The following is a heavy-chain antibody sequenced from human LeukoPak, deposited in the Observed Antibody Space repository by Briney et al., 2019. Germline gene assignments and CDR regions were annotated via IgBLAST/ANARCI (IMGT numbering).Heavy chain of an antibody. J-gene: IGHJ4*02. CDR3: AKVGKRYSSGWYDY. CDR2: IYSGGST. D-gene: IGHD6-19*01. CDR1: GSSVTTSY. V-gene: IGHV3-53*01. Sequence: GGSLRLSCAASGSSVTTSYLSWVRQAPGKGLEWVSLIYSGGSTYYADSVKGRFTISRDNSKNTLYLQMNSLRAEDTAVYYCAKVGKRYSSGWYDYWGQGTLVTVSS.